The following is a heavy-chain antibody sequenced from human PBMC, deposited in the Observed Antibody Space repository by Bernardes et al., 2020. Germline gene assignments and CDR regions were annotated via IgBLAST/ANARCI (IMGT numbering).Heavy chain of an antibody. CDR1: GFTFSSYG. CDR2: ISYDGSNK. J-gene: IGHJ4*02. V-gene: IGHV3-30*18. D-gene: IGHD6-19*01. CDR3: AKDLRIAVAGTLDY. Sequence: GGALRLACGASGFTFSSYGMHWVRQAPGKGLEWVAVISYDGSNKYYADSVKGRFTISRDNSKNTLYLQMNSLRAEDTAVYYCAKDLRIAVAGTLDYWGQGTLVTVSS.